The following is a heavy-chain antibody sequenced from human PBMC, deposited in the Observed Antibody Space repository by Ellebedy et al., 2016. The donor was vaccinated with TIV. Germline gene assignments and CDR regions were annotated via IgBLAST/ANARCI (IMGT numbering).Heavy chain of an antibody. J-gene: IGHJ4*02. CDR3: ARYYTRGLWSTAGYYLDY. D-gene: IGHD2-8*02. CDR1: GFTFSSSS. V-gene: IGHV3-21*01. Sequence: GGSLRLXCAASGFTFSSSSMNWDGMVPWMGLEWVSSISSSSSYIYYADSVKGRFTIARDNAKNSLYLQMNSLRAEDTAVYYCARYYTRGLWSTAGYYLDYWGQGTLVTVSS. CDR2: ISSSSSYI.